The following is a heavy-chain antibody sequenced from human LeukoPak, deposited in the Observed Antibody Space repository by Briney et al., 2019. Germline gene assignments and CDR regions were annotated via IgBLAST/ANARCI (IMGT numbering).Heavy chain of an antibody. CDR2: IYYSGST. D-gene: IGHD6-19*01. Sequence: SETLSLTCTVSGGSISSYYWSWIRQPPGKGLEWIGYIYYSGSTNYNPSHKSRVTISVDTSKNQFSLKLSSVTAADTAVYYCAATWFSLGSGWYGEGYYFDYWGQGTLVTVSS. J-gene: IGHJ4*02. V-gene: IGHV4-59*01. CDR3: AATWFSLGSGWYGEGYYFDY. CDR1: GGSISSYY.